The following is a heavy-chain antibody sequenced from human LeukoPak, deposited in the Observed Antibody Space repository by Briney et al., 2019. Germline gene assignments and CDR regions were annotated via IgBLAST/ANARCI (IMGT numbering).Heavy chain of an antibody. D-gene: IGHD3-9*01. J-gene: IGHJ5*02. V-gene: IGHV1-2*02. CDR1: GYTFTGYY. CDR2: INPNSGGT. Sequence: ASVKVSCKASGYTFTGYYMHCVRQAPGQGLEWMGWINPNSGGTNYAQKFQGRVTMTRDTSISTAYMELSRLRSDDTAVYYCAREGRLRYFDWLGNWFDPWGQGTLVTVSS. CDR3: AREGRLRYFDWLGNWFDP.